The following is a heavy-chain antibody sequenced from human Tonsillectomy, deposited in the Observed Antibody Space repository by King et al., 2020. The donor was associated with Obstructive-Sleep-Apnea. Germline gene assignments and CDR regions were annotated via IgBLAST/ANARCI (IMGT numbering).Heavy chain of an antibody. Sequence: VQLQESGPGLVKPSQTLSLTCTVSGGSISSGDYYWSWIRQPPGNGLEWIGYIYYSGITYYNPSLKSLVTISVDTSKNQFSLKLSSVTAADTAVYYCARAGYSSGWYRGGAFDIWGQGTMVTVSS. V-gene: IGHV4-30-4*01. CDR2: IYYSGIT. CDR1: GGSISSGDYY. D-gene: IGHD6-19*01. J-gene: IGHJ3*02. CDR3: ARAGYSSGWYRGGAFDI.